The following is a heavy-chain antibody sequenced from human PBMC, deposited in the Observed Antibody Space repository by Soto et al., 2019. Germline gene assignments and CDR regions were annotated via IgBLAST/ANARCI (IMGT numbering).Heavy chain of an antibody. Sequence: VQLVQSGAEVKKPGSSVKVSCKASGGTFSSYAISWVRQAPGQGLEWMGGIIPIFGTANYAQKFQGRVTITADESTSTAYMELSSLRSEDTAVYYCARRVRYCSSTSCYLDAFDIWGQGTMVTVSS. V-gene: IGHV1-69*01. CDR1: GGTFSSYA. CDR3: ARRVRYCSSTSCYLDAFDI. J-gene: IGHJ3*02. D-gene: IGHD2-2*01. CDR2: IIPIFGTA.